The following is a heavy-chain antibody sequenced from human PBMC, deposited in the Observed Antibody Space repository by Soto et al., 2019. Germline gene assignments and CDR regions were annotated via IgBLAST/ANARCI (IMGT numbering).Heavy chain of an antibody. CDR2: MNPNSGNT. V-gene: IGHV1-8*01. CDR3: ARGSGRYFDWLLCDFDY. D-gene: IGHD3-9*01. J-gene: IGHJ4*02. CDR1: GYTFTSYD. Sequence: QVQLVQSGAEVKKPGASVKVSCKASGYTFTSYDINWVRQATGQGLEWMGWMNPNSGNTGYAQKFQGRVTMTRNTSISTAYMELSSLRSEDTDVYYCARGSGRYFDWLLCDFDYWGQGTLVTVSS.